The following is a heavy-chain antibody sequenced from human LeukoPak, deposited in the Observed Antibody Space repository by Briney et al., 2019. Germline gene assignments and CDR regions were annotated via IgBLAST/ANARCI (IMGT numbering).Heavy chain of an antibody. CDR1: GYTFTSYG. CDR2: IIPILGIA. J-gene: IGHJ4*02. V-gene: IGHV1-69*04. D-gene: IGHD3-16*02. CDR3: ARDLPIRDYVWGSYRYKMYYFDY. Sequence: GASVKVSCKASGYTFTSYGISWVRQAPGQGLEWMGRIIPILGIANYAQKFQGRVTITADKSTSTAYMELSSLRSEDTAVYYCARDLPIRDYVWGSYRYKMYYFDYWGQGTLVTVSS.